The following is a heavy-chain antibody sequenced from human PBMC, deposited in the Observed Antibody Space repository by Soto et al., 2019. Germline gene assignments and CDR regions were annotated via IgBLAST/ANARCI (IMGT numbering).Heavy chain of an antibody. Sequence: EVQLLESGGGLIQPGGSLRLSCAASGFTFRRNAMNWVRQAPGKGLEWVSSISGRGNRTFYADYVKGRFTISRDNSNNTLSLQMTISRVEATAVNYCATESPFTGANEYWGQGTLVTFSS. V-gene: IGHV3-23*01. D-gene: IGHD3-10*01. CDR1: GFTFRRNA. CDR2: ISGRGNRT. CDR3: ATESPFTGANEY. J-gene: IGHJ4*02.